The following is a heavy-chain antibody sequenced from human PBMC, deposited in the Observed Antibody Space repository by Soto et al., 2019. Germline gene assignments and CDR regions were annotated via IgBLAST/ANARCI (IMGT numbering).Heavy chain of an antibody. CDR1: GFTFDDYA. Sequence: GGSLRLSCAASGFTFDDYAMHWVRQAPGKGLEWVSGISWNSGSIGYADSVKGRFTISRDNANNSLYLQMNSLRAEDTALYYCAKDLGYCSSTSCSAYYYYGMDVWGQGTTVTVSS. D-gene: IGHD2-2*01. J-gene: IGHJ6*02. CDR3: AKDLGYCSSTSCSAYYYYGMDV. V-gene: IGHV3-9*01. CDR2: ISWNSGSI.